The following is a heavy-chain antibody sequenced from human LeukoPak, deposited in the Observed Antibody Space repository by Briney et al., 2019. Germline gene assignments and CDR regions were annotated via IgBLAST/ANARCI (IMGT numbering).Heavy chain of an antibody. J-gene: IGHJ3*02. CDR2: IYYSGST. CDR1: GGSISSYY. CDR3: ARALGGYGGPRDAFDI. Sequence: PSETLSLTCTVSGGSISSYYWSWIRQPPGKGLEWIGYIYYSGSTNYNPSLKSRVTISVDTSKNQFSLKLSSVTAADTAVYYCARALGGYGGPRDAFDIWGQGTMVTVSS. D-gene: IGHD1-26*01. V-gene: IGHV4-59*01.